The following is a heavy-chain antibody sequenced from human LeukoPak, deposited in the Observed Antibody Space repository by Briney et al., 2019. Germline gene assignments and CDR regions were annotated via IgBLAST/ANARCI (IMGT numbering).Heavy chain of an antibody. CDR2: IRQDGSEK. CDR1: GFTFSSYA. Sequence: PGGSLRLSCAASGFTFSSYAMSWARQAPGKGLEWVANIRQDGSEKHYVDSVKGRFTISRDNAKNSVYLQMNSLRAEDAAVYYCGRAMDVWGQGTTVTVSS. J-gene: IGHJ6*02. V-gene: IGHV3-7*03. CDR3: GRAMDV.